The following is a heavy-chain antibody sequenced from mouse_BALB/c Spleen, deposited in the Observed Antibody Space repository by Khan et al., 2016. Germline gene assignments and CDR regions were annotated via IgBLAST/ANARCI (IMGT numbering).Heavy chain of an antibody. CDR2: IWRGGST. Sequence: QVQLKESGPGLVQPSQSLSITCTVSGFSLTSYGVHWVRQSPGKGLEWLGVIWRGGSTDYNAAFMSRLSITKDNSKSQVFFKMNSLQADDTAIYYCAKNGPAYYGNSYAMDYWGQGTSVTVSS. CDR1: GFSLTSYG. J-gene: IGHJ4*01. CDR3: AKNGPAYYGNSYAMDY. V-gene: IGHV2-5*01. D-gene: IGHD2-10*01.